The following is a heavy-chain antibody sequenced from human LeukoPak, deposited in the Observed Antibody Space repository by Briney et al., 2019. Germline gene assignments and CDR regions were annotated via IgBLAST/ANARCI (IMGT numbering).Heavy chain of an antibody. Sequence: PGWSLRLSCAASGFTFSSYTMNWVRQAPGKGLEWVSYISSSSSTIYYADSVKGRFTVSRDNAKNSLYLQMNSLRAEDTAVYYCARLTRYAGDPWGQGTLVIVSS. CDR2: ISSSSSTI. D-gene: IGHD3-9*01. J-gene: IGHJ5*02. CDR3: ARLTRYAGDP. CDR1: GFTFSSYT. V-gene: IGHV3-48*04.